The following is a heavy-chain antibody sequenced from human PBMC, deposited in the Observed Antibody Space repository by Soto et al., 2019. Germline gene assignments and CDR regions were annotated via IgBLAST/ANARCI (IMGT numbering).Heavy chain of an antibody. CDR3: ATYGDIGFDY. Sequence: GGSLRLSCAASGFTFSVYAMYWVRQAPGKGLESVAIISSDGSNKYYVDSVKGRFTISRDNSRNTLYLQMNSLRNEDTAVYYCATYGDIGFDYWGQGTLVTVSS. D-gene: IGHD4-17*01. CDR2: ISSDGSNK. CDR1: GFTFSVYA. V-gene: IGHV3-30*03. J-gene: IGHJ4*02.